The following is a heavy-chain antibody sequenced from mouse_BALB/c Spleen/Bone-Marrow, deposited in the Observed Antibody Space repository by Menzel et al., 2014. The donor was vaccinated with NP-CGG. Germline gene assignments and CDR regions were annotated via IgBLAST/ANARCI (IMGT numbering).Heavy chain of an antibody. CDR3: SRGRRDALDY. Sequence: QAQLQQSGAELVKPGASVKLSCKASGYTFTSYYMYWVKRRPGQGLEWFGEINPSNGGTNFNEKFKNKATLTVDKSSSTAYMQLSSLTSEDSAVCYCSRGRRDALDYWGQGTSVTVSS. J-gene: IGHJ4*01. V-gene: IGHV1S81*02. CDR1: GYTFTSYY. CDR2: INPSNGGT.